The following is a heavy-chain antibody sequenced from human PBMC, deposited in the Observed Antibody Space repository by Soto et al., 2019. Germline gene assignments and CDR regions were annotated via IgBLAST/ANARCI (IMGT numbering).Heavy chain of an antibody. CDR1: GGTFSSYT. Sequence: SVKVSCKASGGTFSSYTISWVRQAPGQGLEWMGRIIPILGIANYAQKFQGRVTITADKSTSTAYMELSSLRSEDTAVYYCARDRRDIVVVVAATSYFDYWGQGTLVTVSS. J-gene: IGHJ4*02. CDR3: ARDRRDIVVVVAATSYFDY. CDR2: IIPILGIA. V-gene: IGHV1-69*04. D-gene: IGHD2-15*01.